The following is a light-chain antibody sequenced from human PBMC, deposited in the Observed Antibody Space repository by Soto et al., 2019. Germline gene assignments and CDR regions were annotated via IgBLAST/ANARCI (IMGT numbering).Light chain of an antibody. J-gene: IGKJ2*01. CDR1: QSVSSY. V-gene: IGKV3-11*01. CDR2: DAS. CDR3: QQRSNWPPMYT. Sequence: EIVLTQSPATLSLSPGERATRTCRASQSVSSYVAWYQQKPGQAPRLLIYDASNRATGIPARFSGSGSGTDFTLTISSLEPEDFAVYYCQQRSNWPPMYTFGQGTKLEIK.